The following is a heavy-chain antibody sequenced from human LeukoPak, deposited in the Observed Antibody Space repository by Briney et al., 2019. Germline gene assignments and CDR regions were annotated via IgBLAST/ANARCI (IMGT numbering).Heavy chain of an antibody. CDR1: GFTFSSYA. J-gene: IGHJ4*02. V-gene: IGHV3-30*04. Sequence: GGSLRLSCAASGFTFSSYAMHWVRQAPGKGLEWVAVISYDGSNKYYADSVKGRFTISRDNSKNTLYLQMNSLRAEDTAVYYCAREHGGYSALRWDYWGQGTLVTVSS. D-gene: IGHD5-12*01. CDR3: AREHGGYSALRWDY. CDR2: ISYDGSNK.